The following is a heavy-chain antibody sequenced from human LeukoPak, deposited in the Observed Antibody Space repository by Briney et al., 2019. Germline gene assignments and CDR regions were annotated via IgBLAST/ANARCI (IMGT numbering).Heavy chain of an antibody. V-gene: IGHV4-4*07. Sequence: SETLSLTCTVSGGSISTYYRSWIRQPAGKGLEWIGRIYTSGTTNYNPSLKSRVTISLGTSKNQFSLKLSSVTAADTAVYYCVRGLMTTADYWGQGTLVTVSS. D-gene: IGHD4-17*01. CDR2: IYTSGTT. CDR1: GGSISTYY. CDR3: VRGLMTTADY. J-gene: IGHJ4*02.